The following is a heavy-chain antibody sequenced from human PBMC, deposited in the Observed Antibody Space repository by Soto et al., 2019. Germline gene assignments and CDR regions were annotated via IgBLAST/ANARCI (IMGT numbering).Heavy chain of an antibody. D-gene: IGHD1-7*01. CDR3: ARDHSPFNWKYDDYFDY. CDR2: IQQDGSEK. J-gene: IGHJ4*02. Sequence: EVQLVESGGGLVQPGGSLRLSCTASGFTFSTYWMSWVRQAPGKGLEWVANIQQDGSEKYYVDSVKGRFTISRDNAKNSLYLQMNSLRAEDTAVYYCARDHSPFNWKYDDYFDYWGQGTLVTVSS. CDR1: GFTFSTYW. V-gene: IGHV3-7*05.